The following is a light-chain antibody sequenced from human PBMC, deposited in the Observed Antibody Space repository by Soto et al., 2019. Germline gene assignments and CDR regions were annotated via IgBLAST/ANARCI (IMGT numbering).Light chain of an antibody. J-gene: IGKJ3*01. CDR2: GAS. Sequence: EIVLTQSPGTLSLSPGERATLSCRASQSVSSSYLAWYQQKPGQAPRLLIYGASSRATGIPDRFSGSGSGTDFTLTISRLEPEDFAVYDCQQDGSSPALFTFGPGTKVDIK. CDR1: QSVSSSY. CDR3: QQDGSSPALFT. V-gene: IGKV3-20*01.